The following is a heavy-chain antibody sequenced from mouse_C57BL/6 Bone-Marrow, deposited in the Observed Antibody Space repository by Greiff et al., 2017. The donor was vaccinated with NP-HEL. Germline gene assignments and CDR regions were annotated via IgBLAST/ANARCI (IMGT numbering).Heavy chain of an antibody. V-gene: IGHV1-82*01. J-gene: IGHJ3*01. Sequence: QVQLKESGPELVKPGASVKISCKASGYAFSSSWMNWVKQRPGKGLEWIGRIYPGDGDTNYNGKFKGKATLTADKSSSTAYMQLSSLTSEDSAVYFCATYDYDESFAYWGQGTLVTVSA. CDR3: ATYDYDESFAY. CDR1: GYAFSSSW. D-gene: IGHD2-4*01. CDR2: IYPGDGDT.